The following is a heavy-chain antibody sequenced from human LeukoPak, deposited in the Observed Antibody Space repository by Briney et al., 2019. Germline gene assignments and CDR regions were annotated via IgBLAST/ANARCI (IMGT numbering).Heavy chain of an antibody. CDR3: AKDRGWYDY. CDR2: INWDGGST. J-gene: IGHJ4*02. Sequence: GGSLRLSCAASGFTFDDYAMHWVRQAPGKVLEWVSLINWDGGSTYYADSVKGRFTISRDNSKNSLYLQMNSLRTEDTALYHCAKDRGWYDYWGQGTLVTVSS. V-gene: IGHV3-43*02. D-gene: IGHD6-19*01. CDR1: GFTFDDYA.